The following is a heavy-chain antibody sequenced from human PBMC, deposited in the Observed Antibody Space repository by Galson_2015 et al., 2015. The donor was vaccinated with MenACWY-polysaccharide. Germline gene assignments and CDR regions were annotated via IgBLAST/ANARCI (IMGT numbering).Heavy chain of an antibody. CDR3: AREVGYYDILTGYYQTDAFDI. J-gene: IGHJ3*02. CDR2: INPSGGST. D-gene: IGHD3-9*01. V-gene: IGHV1-46*01. CDR1: GYTFTSYY. Sequence: SVKVSCKASGYTFTSYYMHWVRQAPGQGLEWMGIINPSGGSTSYAQKFQGRVTMTRDTSTSTVYMELSSLRSEDTAVYYCAREVGYYDILTGYYQTDAFDIWGQGTMVTVSS.